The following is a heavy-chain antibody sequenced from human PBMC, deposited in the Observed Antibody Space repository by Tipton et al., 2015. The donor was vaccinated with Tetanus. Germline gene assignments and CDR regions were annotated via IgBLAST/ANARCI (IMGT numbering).Heavy chain of an antibody. V-gene: IGHV3-23*03. CDR1: GFTFSSYA. CDR3: AKPDSSGYYYYFDY. J-gene: IGHJ4*02. Sequence: SLRLSCAASGFTFSSYAMSWVRQAPGKGLEWASVIYSGGSSTYYADSVKGRFTISRDNSKNTLYLQMNSLRAEDTAVYYCAKPDSSGYYYYFDYWGQGTLVTVSS. CDR2: IYSGGSST. D-gene: IGHD3-22*01.